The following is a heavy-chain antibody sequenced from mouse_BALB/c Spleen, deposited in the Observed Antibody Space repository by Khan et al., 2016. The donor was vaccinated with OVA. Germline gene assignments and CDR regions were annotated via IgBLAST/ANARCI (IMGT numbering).Heavy chain of an antibody. J-gene: IGHJ4*01. CDR1: GFSLTNYC. Sequence: QVQLKESGPGLVAPSQSLSITCTISGFSLTNYCVHWVRQPPGKGLEWLVVIRSDGSTTYNSALKSRLTISKDNSKRQDFLIMISLQNAETAINFGARQPYYNYTIMDYWGQGTSVTVSS. V-gene: IGHV2-6-1*01. CDR2: IRSDGST. CDR3: ARQPYYNYTIMDY. D-gene: IGHD2-12*01.